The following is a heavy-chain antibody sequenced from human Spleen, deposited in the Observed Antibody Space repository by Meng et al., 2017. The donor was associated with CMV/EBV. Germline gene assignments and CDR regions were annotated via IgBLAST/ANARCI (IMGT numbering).Heavy chain of an antibody. CDR1: GYTFTSYG. D-gene: IGHD6-13*01. Sequence: ASVKVFCKASGYTFTSYGISWVRQAPGQGLEWMGWISAYNGNTNYAQKLQGRVTMTTDTSTSTAYMELSSLRSEDTAVYYCARVGQQLFLAFDIWGQGTMVTVSS. V-gene: IGHV1-18*01. CDR3: ARVGQQLFLAFDI. J-gene: IGHJ3*02. CDR2: ISAYNGNT.